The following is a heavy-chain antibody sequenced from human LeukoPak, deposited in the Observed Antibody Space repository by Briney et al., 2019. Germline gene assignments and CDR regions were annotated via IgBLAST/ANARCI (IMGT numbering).Heavy chain of an antibody. Sequence: SETLSLTCAVYGGSFSGYYWSWIRQPPGKGLEWIGEINHSGSTNYNPSLKSRVTISVDTSKNQFSLKLSSVTAADTAVYYCARGRPYSSSSLYYYYGMDVWGQGTTVTVSS. D-gene: IGHD6-6*01. J-gene: IGHJ6*02. CDR1: GGSFSGYY. V-gene: IGHV4-34*01. CDR2: INHSGST. CDR3: ARGRPYSSSSLYYYYGMDV.